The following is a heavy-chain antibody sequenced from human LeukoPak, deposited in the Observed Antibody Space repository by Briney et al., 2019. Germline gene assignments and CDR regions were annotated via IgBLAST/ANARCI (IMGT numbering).Heavy chain of an antibody. Sequence: GGSLRLSCTVSGVTLSSNSMSWVRQAPGTGLQWVSSISSTGGTTYYADSVKGRFTISRDNSKNTLYLQMNSLRAEDTAIYYCAKNGDRGAYCTGGTCYPYFYYYMDVWGKGTTVTI. J-gene: IGHJ6*03. CDR1: GVTLSSNS. CDR2: ISSTGGTT. CDR3: AKNGDRGAYCTGGTCYPYFYYYMDV. D-gene: IGHD2-15*01. V-gene: IGHV3-23*01.